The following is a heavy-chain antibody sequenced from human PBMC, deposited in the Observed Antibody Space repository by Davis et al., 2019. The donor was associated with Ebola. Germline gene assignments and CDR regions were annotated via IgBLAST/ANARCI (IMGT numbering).Heavy chain of an antibody. CDR3: ARSDFWSGFDY. J-gene: IGHJ4*02. D-gene: IGHD3-3*01. CDR1: GGSISSYY. Sequence: PGGSLRLSCTVSGGSISSYYWSWIRQPPGKGLEWIGYIYYSGSTNYNPSLKSRVTISVDTSKNQFSLKLSSVTAADTAVYYCARSDFWSGFDYWGQGTLVTVSS. V-gene: IGHV4-59*01. CDR2: IYYSGST.